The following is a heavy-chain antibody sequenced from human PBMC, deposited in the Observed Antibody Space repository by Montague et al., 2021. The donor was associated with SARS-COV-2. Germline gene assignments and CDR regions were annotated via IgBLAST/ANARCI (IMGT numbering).Heavy chain of an antibody. CDR3: ASSYIPNKYYEVY. V-gene: IGHV3-23*01. CDR2: IGAGVSST. CDR1: GFTFSTYP. Sequence: SLRLSCAASGFTFSTYPMHWVRQAPGKGLKWVSSIGAGVSSTFYADSVKGRFTVSRDNSKNTLYLQMNSLRAEDTAVYYCASSYIPNKYYEVYWGQGTLVTVSS. D-gene: IGHD2/OR15-2a*01. J-gene: IGHJ4*02.